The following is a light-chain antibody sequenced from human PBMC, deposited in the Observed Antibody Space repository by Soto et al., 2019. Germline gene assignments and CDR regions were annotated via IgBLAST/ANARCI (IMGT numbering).Light chain of an antibody. CDR3: CSYSSSSTHNYV. CDR2: DVS. CDR1: SSDVGDYNY. J-gene: IGLJ1*01. V-gene: IGLV2-14*01. Sequence: QSALTQPASVSGSPGQSITISCTGTSSDVGDYNYVSWYQQHPGKAPKLMIFDVSNRPSGVSSRFSGSKSGNTASLTISGLQAEDEADYFCCSYSSSSTHNYVFGTRTKLTVL.